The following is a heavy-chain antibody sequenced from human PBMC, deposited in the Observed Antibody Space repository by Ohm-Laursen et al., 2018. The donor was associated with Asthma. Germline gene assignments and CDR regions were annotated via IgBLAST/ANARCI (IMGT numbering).Heavy chain of an antibody. CDR1: GGTFSKYA. Sequence: SSVKVSCKASGGTFSKYAISWVRQAPGQGLEWMGGIIPIFGSSNYEQKFLGRVTLTADESTSTAYMELSSLRSDDTAVYYCARVNLEYSGNDLQYYYGMDVWGQGTTVTVSS. D-gene: IGHD5-12*01. V-gene: IGHV1-69*01. CDR2: IIPIFGSS. J-gene: IGHJ6*02. CDR3: ARVNLEYSGNDLQYYYGMDV.